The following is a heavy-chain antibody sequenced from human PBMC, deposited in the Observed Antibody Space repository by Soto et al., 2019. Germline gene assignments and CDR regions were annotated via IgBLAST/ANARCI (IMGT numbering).Heavy chain of an antibody. Sequence: ASVKVACKASGYTFTSYGISCVRQAPGQGLEWMGWISAYNGNTNYAQKLQGRVTMTTDTSTSTAYMELRSLGSDDTAVYYCARGISYGDYSDWYFDLWGRGTLVTVSS. V-gene: IGHV1-18*04. CDR1: GYTFTSYG. CDR2: ISAYNGNT. D-gene: IGHD4-17*01. CDR3: ARGISYGDYSDWYFDL. J-gene: IGHJ2*01.